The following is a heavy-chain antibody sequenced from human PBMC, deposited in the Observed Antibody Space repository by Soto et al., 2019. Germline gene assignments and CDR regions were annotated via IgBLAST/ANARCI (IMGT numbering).Heavy chain of an antibody. CDR2: INSDGST. Sequence: EVPLVESGGGLIPPGGSLRLSCAASGFLVNSAYMTWVRQAPGKGLEWLSMINSDGSTLYAESVKGRFTISRDNSMNRLDLQMNSLRAEDTAMYYCARSGYSFAWGYWGQGTLVIVTS. V-gene: IGHV3-53*01. J-gene: IGHJ4*02. CDR3: ARSGYSFAWGY. CDR1: GFLVNSAY. D-gene: IGHD5-18*01.